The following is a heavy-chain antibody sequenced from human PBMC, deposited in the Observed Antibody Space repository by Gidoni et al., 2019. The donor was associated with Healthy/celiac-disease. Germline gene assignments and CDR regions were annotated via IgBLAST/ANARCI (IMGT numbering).Heavy chain of an antibody. V-gene: IGHV4-39*07. CDR2: IYYSGIT. Sequence: QLQLQESGPVLVKLSETLSLTCTVSGGSISSSSYYWGWIRQPPGKGLEWIGSIYYSGITYYNPSLKSRVTISVDTSKNQFSLKLSSVTAADTAVYYCARDQPLDYDFWSGRGGDWFDPWGQGTLVTVSS. J-gene: IGHJ5*02. CDR3: ARDQPLDYDFWSGRGGDWFDP. D-gene: IGHD3-3*01. CDR1: GGSISSSSYY.